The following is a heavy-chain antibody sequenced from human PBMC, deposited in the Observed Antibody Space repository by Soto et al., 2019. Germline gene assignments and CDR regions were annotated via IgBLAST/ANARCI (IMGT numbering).Heavy chain of an antibody. CDR1: EFSFSNYA. D-gene: IGHD6-6*01. J-gene: IGHJ4*02. CDR3: AKRSIYYFDY. Sequence: GGSLRLSCAASEFSFSNYAIHWVRQAPGKGLEWVSSISYDGNYKYYADSVKGRFTISRDNSKNTLYLQMNSLRTEDTAVYYCAKRSIYYFDYWGQGTLVTVSS. CDR2: ISYDGNYK. V-gene: IGHV3-30-3*02.